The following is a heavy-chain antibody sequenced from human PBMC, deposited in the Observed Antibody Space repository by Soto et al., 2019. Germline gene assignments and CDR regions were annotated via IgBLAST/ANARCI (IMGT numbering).Heavy chain of an antibody. CDR1: GFTFSDYT. CDR2: ILADYKT. Sequence: EVQLVESGGGLVQPGGSLTLSCEGSGFTFSDYTMSWVRQAPGKVLECISVILADYKTYYTDSVRGRFTISRDNSKHTLYLEMNSLRAEDTAVYYCARRVNGYFGHWGQGALVTVSS. D-gene: IGHD2-8*01. CDR3: ARRVNGYFGH. V-gene: IGHV3-23*03. J-gene: IGHJ4*02.